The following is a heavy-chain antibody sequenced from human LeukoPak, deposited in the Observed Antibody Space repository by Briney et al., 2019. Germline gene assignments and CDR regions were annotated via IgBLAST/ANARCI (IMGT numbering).Heavy chain of an antibody. V-gene: IGHV3-15*07. CDR2: IKSKADGETI. CDR3: STLTSRGLSDS. CDR1: GFTFTNAW. Sequence: GSLRLSCAASGFTFTNAWMNWVRQAPGKGLEWVGRIKSKADGETIDYAAPVKGRFTFSRGDSKNMLYLQMNSLKSEDTAVYYCSTLTSRGLSDSWGQGTLVTVSS. J-gene: IGHJ4*02. D-gene: IGHD1-20*01.